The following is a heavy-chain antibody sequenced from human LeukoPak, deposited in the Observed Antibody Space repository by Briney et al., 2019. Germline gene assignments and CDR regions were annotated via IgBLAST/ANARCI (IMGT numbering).Heavy chain of an antibody. V-gene: IGHV4-31*03. D-gene: IGHD3-10*01. CDR3: ARDGYYGSGSYYKAPYFDY. J-gene: IGHJ4*02. CDR1: GGSISSGGYY. Sequence: SETLSLTCTVSGGSISSGGYYWSWIRQHPGKGLEWIGYTYYSGSTYYNPSLKSRVTISVDTSKNQFSLKLSSVTAADTAVYYCARDGYYGSGSYYKAPYFDYWGQGTLVTVSS. CDR2: TYYSGST.